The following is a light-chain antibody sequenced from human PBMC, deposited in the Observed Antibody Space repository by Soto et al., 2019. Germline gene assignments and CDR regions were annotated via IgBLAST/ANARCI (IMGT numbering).Light chain of an antibody. V-gene: IGLV2-23*01. J-gene: IGLJ2*01. Sequence: QSALTQPASVSGSPGQSITISCTGTSSDVGSYDFVSWYQQHPDKVPKLMIYEDNKRPSGVSNRFSGSKSDNTASLAISGLQGEDEAYYYCASYAGGGVIFGGGTKVTVL. CDR2: EDN. CDR3: ASYAGGGVI. CDR1: SSDVGSYDF.